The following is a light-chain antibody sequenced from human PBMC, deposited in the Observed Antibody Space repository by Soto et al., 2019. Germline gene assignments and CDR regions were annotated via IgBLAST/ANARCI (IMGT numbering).Light chain of an antibody. J-gene: IGKJ1*01. Sequence: EIVMTQSPATLSVSPGDRATLSCRASQSVSSNLAWYQQKAAQAPRLLIYGASTRAIGVPARFSGSGSGTEFTLTISSLQSEDFAVYYCQQYNNWPPPWTFGQGTKVEIK. V-gene: IGKV3-15*01. CDR1: QSVSSN. CDR3: QQYNNWPPPWT. CDR2: GAS.